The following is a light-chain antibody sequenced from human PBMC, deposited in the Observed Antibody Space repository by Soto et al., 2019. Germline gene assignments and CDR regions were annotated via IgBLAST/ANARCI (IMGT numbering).Light chain of an antibody. Sequence: DIQMTQSPPTLSASVGDRVSITCRASQSITYWLAWYQQKPGKAPKVLIYKASTLESGVSSRFSGSGSWTEFTLTSSSLQPDDSATYYCQQYHRYPPTFGGGTKVEIK. J-gene: IGKJ4*01. CDR3: QQYHRYPPT. CDR2: KAS. CDR1: QSITYW. V-gene: IGKV1-5*03.